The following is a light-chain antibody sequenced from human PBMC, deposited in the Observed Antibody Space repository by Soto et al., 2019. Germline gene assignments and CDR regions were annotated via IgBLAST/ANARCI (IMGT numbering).Light chain of an antibody. CDR2: EVT. J-gene: IGLJ1*01. CDR1: SSDVGSYNL. Sequence: QSALTQPASVSGSPGQSITISCTGTSSDVGSYNLVSWYQQHPGKAPKLMIYEVTKRPSGVSNRFSGSKSGNTASLTISGLQAEDEADYYCCSYAGSSPILYVFGTGTKVTVL. CDR3: CSYAGSSPILYV. V-gene: IGLV2-23*02.